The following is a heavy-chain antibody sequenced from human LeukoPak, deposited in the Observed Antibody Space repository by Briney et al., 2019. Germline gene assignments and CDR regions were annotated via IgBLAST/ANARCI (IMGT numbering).Heavy chain of an antibody. V-gene: IGHV3-74*01. J-gene: IGHJ3*02. CDR2: INGDGSTT. CDR1: GFTFSSNW. CDR3: ARGPKRGSHGVHGAFDI. Sequence: QPGGSLRLSCAASGFTFSSNWMYWVRQVPGKGLVWVSHINGDGSTTNCADSVKGRFTTSRDNAKSTLYLQMNSLRAEDTAVYYCARGPKRGSHGVHGAFDIWGQGTMVTVSS. D-gene: IGHD3-16*01.